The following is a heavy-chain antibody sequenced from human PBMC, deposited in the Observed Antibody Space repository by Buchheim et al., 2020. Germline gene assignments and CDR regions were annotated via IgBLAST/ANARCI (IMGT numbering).Heavy chain of an antibody. V-gene: IGHV4-39*07. CDR3: ARRSGWGIDY. CDR2: INHSGST. CDR1: GCSISSSSYY. Sequence: QLQLQESGPGLVKPSETLSLTCTVSGCSISSSSYYWGWIRQPPGKGLEWIGEINHSGSTNYNPSLKSRVTLSVDTYKNTVSLKLSSVTAADTSVYYCARRSGWGIDYWGQGTL. J-gene: IGHJ4*02. D-gene: IGHD6-19*01.